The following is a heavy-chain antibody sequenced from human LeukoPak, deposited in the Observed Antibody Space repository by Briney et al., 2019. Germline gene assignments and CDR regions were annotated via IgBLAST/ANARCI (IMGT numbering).Heavy chain of an antibody. V-gene: IGHV5-51*01. CDR1: GYSFTSYW. Sequence: GESLTISCKGSGYSFTSYWIGWVRQMPGKGLEWMGIIYPGDSDTRYSPSFQGQVTISADKSISTAYLQWSSLKASDTAMYYCASPAFLGDDAFDIWGQGTMVTVSS. J-gene: IGHJ3*02. D-gene: IGHD3-3*02. CDR3: ASPAFLGDDAFDI. CDR2: IYPGDSDT.